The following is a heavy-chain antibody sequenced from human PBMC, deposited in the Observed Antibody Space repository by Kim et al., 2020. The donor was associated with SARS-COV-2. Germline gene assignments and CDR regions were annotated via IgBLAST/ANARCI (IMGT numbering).Heavy chain of an antibody. J-gene: IGHJ6*02. Sequence: GESLKISCKGSGYSFTSYWISWVRQMPGKGLERMGRIDPSDSYTNYSPSFQGHVTISADKSISTAYLQWSSLKASDTAMYYCARNGGGGSGSYYNFYYYGRDVWGRGTTGTVSS. CDR2: IDPSDSYT. CDR1: GYSFTSYW. D-gene: IGHD3-10*01. CDR3: ARNGGGGSGSYYNFYYYGRDV. V-gene: IGHV5-10-1*01.